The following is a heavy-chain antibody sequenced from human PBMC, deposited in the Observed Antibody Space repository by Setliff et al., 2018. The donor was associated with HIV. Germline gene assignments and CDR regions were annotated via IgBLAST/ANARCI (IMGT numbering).Heavy chain of an antibody. Sequence: LRLSCAASGFTFSSYGMHWVRQAPGKGLEWVAVIWYDGSNKYYADSVKGRFTISRDNSKNTLYLQMNSLRAEDTAVYYCAKAVGGGYAGYFDYWGQGTLVTVSS. D-gene: IGHD5-12*01. CDR1: GFTFSSYG. CDR2: IWYDGSNK. V-gene: IGHV3-33*06. J-gene: IGHJ4*02. CDR3: AKAVGGGYAGYFDY.